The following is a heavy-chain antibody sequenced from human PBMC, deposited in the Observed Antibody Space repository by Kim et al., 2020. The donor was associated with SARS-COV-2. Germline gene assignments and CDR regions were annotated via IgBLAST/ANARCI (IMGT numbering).Heavy chain of an antibody. D-gene: IGHD3-22*01. Sequence: GRFTISRDNSKNTLYLQMNSLRAEDTAVYYCAKDLRAFYDSSGAGPFDYWGQGTLVTVSS. J-gene: IGHJ4*02. V-gene: IGHV3-23*01. CDR3: AKDLRAFYDSSGAGPFDY.